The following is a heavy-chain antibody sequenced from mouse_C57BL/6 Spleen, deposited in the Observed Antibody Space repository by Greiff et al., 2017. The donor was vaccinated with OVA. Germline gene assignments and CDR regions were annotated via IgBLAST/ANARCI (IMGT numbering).Heavy chain of an antibody. V-gene: IGHV5-17*01. CDR2: ISSGSSTI. CDR1: GFTFSDYG. CDR3: ARNDFDYYGSSYEYYFDY. Sequence: EVQGVESGGGLVKPGGSLKLSCAASGFTFSDYGMHWVRQAPEKGLEWVAYISSGSSTIYYADTVKGRFTISRDNAKNTLFLQMTSLRSEDTAMYYCARNDFDYYGSSYEYYFDYWGQGTTLTVSS. D-gene: IGHD1-1*01. J-gene: IGHJ2*01.